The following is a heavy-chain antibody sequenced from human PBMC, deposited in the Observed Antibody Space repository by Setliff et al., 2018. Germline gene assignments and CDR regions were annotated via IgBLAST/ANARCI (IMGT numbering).Heavy chain of an antibody. D-gene: IGHD2-15*01. CDR1: GFTLSDYA. Sequence: GGSLRLSCAASGFTLSDYAMSWVRQAPGRGLEWISVIYSGGGATHYADSVGGRFTISRDDSKNTLYLQMNSLRPEDTAVYYCARTCSGSGCYAGLESWGQGTPVTVSS. J-gene: IGHJ4*02. CDR2: IYSGGGAT. CDR3: ARTCSGSGCYAGLES. V-gene: IGHV3-23*03.